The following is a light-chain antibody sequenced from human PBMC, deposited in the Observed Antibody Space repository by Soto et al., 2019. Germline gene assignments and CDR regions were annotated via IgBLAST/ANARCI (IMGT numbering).Light chain of an antibody. V-gene: IGKV1-39*01. Sequence: DIQMTQSPSSLSPSVGDRVTITCRASQTISNYFNWYQQKPGKAPTLLIFTAASLQSGVPSRFSGSGSVTDFTLTISSLQPEDFATYYCQQSHSTPYTFGQGTRLEIK. CDR2: TAA. CDR1: QTISNY. CDR3: QQSHSTPYT. J-gene: IGKJ2*01.